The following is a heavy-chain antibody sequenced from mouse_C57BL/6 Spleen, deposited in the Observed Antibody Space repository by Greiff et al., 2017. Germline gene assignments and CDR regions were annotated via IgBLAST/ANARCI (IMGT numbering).Heavy chain of an antibody. CDR3: ARKATGVATSYFDV. J-gene: IGHJ1*03. Sequence: VQLQQSGPELVQPGASVTISCKASGYAFSSSWMHWVKQRPGKGLEWIGRIYPGDGDTNYNGQFKSKATLTVDTSSRTAYMLLSSLTSEDSAVYYSARKATGVATSYFDVWGTGTTVTVSS. CDR1: GYAFSSSW. V-gene: IGHV1-82*01. CDR2: IYPGDGDT. D-gene: IGHD1-1*01.